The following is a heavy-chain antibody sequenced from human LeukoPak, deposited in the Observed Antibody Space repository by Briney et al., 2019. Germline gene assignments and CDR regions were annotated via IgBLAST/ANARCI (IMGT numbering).Heavy chain of an antibody. CDR1: GYTFTSYD. J-gene: IGHJ4*02. V-gene: IGHV1-8*01. D-gene: IGHD6-13*01. CDR2: MDPNSGNT. CDR3: ARVYSSSWYPMGY. Sequence: ASVKVSCKASGYTFTSYDINWVRQATGQGLEWMGWMDPNSGNTGYAQKFQGRVTMTRNTSISTAYMELSSLRSEDTAVYYCARVYSSSWYPMGYWGQGTLVTVSS.